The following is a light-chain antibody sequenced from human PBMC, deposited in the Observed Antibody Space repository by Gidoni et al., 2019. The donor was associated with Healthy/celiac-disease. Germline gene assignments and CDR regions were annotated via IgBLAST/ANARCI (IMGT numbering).Light chain of an antibody. J-gene: IGKJ2*01. CDR1: QSVSSY. CDR3: QQRSNWLYT. CDR2: DAS. V-gene: IGKV3-11*01. Sequence: EIVLTQSPATLSLSPGERATLSCRASQSVSSYLAWDQQKPGQAPRLLIYDASNRATGIPARFSGSGSGTDFTLTSSSLEPEDFAVYYCQQRSNWLYTFGQGTKLEIK.